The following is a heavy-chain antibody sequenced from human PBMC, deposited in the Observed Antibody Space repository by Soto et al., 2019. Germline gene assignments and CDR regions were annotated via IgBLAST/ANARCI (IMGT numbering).Heavy chain of an antibody. Sequence: PGGSLRLPCAASGFTFSSYAMSWVRKAPGKGREWVSAISGSGGSTYYADSVKGRFTISRDNSKNTLYLQMNSLRAEDTAVYYCAKVGHMIVVVAIPSPHDYWGQGTLVTVSS. J-gene: IGHJ4*02. D-gene: IGHD3-22*01. CDR3: AKVGHMIVVVAIPSPHDY. V-gene: IGHV3-23*01. CDR2: ISGSGGST. CDR1: GFTFSSYA.